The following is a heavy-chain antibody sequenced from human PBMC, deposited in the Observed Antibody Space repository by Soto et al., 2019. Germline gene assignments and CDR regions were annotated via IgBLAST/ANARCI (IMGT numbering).Heavy chain of an antibody. CDR3: ARDRGSSSSVVGYYYYGMDV. V-gene: IGHV3-30*03. D-gene: IGHD2-15*01. CDR2: ISYDGSNK. CDR1: GFTFSSYS. Sequence: GGSLRLSCAASGFTFSSYSMNWVRQAPGKGLEWVAVISYDGSNKYYADSVKGRFTISRDNSKNTLYLQMNSLRAEDTAVYYCARDRGSSSSVVGYYYYGMDVWGQGTTVTVSS. J-gene: IGHJ6*02.